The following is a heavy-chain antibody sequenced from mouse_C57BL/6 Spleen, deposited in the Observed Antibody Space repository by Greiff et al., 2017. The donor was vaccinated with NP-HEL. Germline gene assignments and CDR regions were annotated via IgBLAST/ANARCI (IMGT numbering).Heavy chain of an antibody. D-gene: IGHD2-2*01. CDR1: GFNIKDYY. Sequence: EVQLQQSGAELVKPGASVKLSCTASGFNIKDYYMHWVKQRTEQGLEWIGRIDPEDGETKYAPKFKGKATITADTSSNTAYLQLSSLTSEDTAVYYCARGAMVTTEYAMDYWGQRTSVTVSS. J-gene: IGHJ4*01. CDR2: IDPEDGET. V-gene: IGHV14-2*01. CDR3: ARGAMVTTEYAMDY.